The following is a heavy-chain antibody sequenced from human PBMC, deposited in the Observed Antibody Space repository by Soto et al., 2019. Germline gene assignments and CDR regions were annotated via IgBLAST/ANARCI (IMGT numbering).Heavy chain of an antibody. CDR3: ARGGRIVDTGIGYYYYHAMDV. CDR1: GYTFTSYY. Sequence: ASVKLSCKASGYTFTSYYIHWVRQAPGQGLGWMGIFNPTGDTASYAQKLQGRVTMTRDTSTGTAYMELGSLRSEDTAVYYCARGGRIVDTGIGYYYYHAMDVWGQGTTVTVSS. CDR2: FNPTGDTA. D-gene: IGHD5-18*01. J-gene: IGHJ6*02. V-gene: IGHV1-46*01.